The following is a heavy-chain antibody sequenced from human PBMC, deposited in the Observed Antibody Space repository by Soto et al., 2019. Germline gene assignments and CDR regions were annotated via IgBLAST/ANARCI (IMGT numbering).Heavy chain of an antibody. J-gene: IGHJ4*02. CDR2: IYYSGRT. V-gene: IGHV4-59*01. CDR1: SGFISPYY. CDR3: AKYAGSSWFDN. Sequence: PSETLSLTCTVSSGFISPYYWSWIRQPPGKGLEWVGYIYYSGRTYYNPSLRSRVTISLDTSWNQFSLKLSSVTAADTAVYYCAKYAGSSWFDNWGQGTLVTVSS. D-gene: IGHD6-13*01.